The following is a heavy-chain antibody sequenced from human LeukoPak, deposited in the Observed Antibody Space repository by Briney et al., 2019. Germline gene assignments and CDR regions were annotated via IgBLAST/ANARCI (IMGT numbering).Heavy chain of an antibody. J-gene: IGHJ4*02. D-gene: IGHD6-19*01. CDR2: ISGGSGYI. CDR3: ARQGGMQSFDY. V-gene: IGHV3-21*01. CDR1: GFSFSSYS. Sequence: GGSLRLSCAASGFSFSSYSMNWVRQAPGKGLEWVAYISGGSGYIYYADLVKGRFTVSRDNDENSLYLQMNSLRADDTAVYYCARQGGMQSFDYWGQGILVTVSS.